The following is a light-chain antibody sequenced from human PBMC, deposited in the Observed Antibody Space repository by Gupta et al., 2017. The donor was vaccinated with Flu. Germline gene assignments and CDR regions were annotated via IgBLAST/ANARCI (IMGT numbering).Light chain of an antibody. CDR2: DAS. CDR1: QSINTY. Sequence: DTQMTQSPSSLSASVGYRVTITCRASQSINTYLNWYQQKPGKAPNLLIHDASSLQTGVPSRFSGSGSGTDFTLSISSLQPDDFATYYCQQTYNTPPWTFGQGTKVEFK. J-gene: IGKJ1*01. CDR3: QQTYNTPPWT. V-gene: IGKV1-39*01.